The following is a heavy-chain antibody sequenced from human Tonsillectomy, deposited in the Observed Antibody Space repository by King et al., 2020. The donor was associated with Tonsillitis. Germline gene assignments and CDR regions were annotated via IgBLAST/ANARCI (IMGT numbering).Heavy chain of an antibody. J-gene: IGHJ4*02. CDR1: GFTFSSYA. Sequence: DVQLVESGGGLVQPGGSLRLSCAVSGFTFSSYAMNWVRQAPGKGLEWVSGMSGSGSSTYYADSVKGRFTISSDNSKNTLYLQMNSLRAEDTALYYCAKDGSHSGSGGWDYWGQGTLVTVSS. V-gene: IGHV3-23*04. CDR3: AKDGSHSGSGGWDY. D-gene: IGHD2-15*01. CDR2: MSGSGSST.